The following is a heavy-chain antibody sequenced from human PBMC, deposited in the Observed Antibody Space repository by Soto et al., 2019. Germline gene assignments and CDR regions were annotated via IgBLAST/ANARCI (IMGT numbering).Heavy chain of an antibody. D-gene: IGHD3-22*01. CDR1: GDSISSYY. CDR2: IYYSGST. CDR3: TRDRLRGYDNSGFYS. V-gene: IGHV4-59*01. J-gene: IGHJ4*02. Sequence: SETLSLTCTVAGDSISSYYCSWILQPPGKGLEWIGYIYYSGSTNYNPSLKSRVTMTAVASTATLYLELRSLNSDDTATYYCTRDRLRGYDNSGFYSWGQGSLVTVSS.